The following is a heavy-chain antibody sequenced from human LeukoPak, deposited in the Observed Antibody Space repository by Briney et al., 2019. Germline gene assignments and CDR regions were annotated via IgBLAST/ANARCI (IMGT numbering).Heavy chain of an antibody. CDR3: ARPYCSGGSCYRWFDP. Sequence: ASVKVSCKASGYTITGYYMHWVRQAPGQGLEWMGWINPNSGGTNYAQKFQGRVTMTRDTSISTAYMELSRLRSDDTAVYYCARPYCSGGSCYRWFDPWGQGTLVTVSS. CDR2: INPNSGGT. V-gene: IGHV1-2*02. J-gene: IGHJ5*02. CDR1: GYTITGYY. D-gene: IGHD2-15*01.